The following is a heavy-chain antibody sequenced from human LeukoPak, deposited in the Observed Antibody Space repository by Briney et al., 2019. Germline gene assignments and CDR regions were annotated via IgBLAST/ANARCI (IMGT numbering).Heavy chain of an antibody. Sequence: ASVKVSCKASRYTFTGDYMHWVPQAPGQGLEWMGWINPNSGGTNYAKKFQGRVTMTRDTSISTAYMELSRLRSDDTAVYYCARSTYYYDSSGYYPVDYWGQGTLVTVSS. CDR1: RYTFTGDY. CDR2: INPNSGGT. J-gene: IGHJ4*02. CDR3: ARSTYYYDSSGYYPVDY. V-gene: IGHV1-2*02. D-gene: IGHD3-22*01.